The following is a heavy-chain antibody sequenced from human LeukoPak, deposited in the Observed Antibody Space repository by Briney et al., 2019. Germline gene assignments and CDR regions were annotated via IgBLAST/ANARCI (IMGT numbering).Heavy chain of an antibody. Sequence: PGGSLRLSCAASGFTFNRYWMSWVRQAPGKGLEWVAHIKQDGSEKYYVDSVKGRFTISRDNAKNSLYLQMNSLRAEDTAVYYCARDLEDSSGYYYGDLVDWGQGTLVTVSS. D-gene: IGHD3-22*01. CDR2: IKQDGSEK. J-gene: IGHJ4*02. V-gene: IGHV3-7*03. CDR3: ARDLEDSSGYYYGDLVD. CDR1: GFTFNRYW.